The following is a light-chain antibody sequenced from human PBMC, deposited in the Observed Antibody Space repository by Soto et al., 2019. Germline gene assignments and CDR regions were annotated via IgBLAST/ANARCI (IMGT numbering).Light chain of an antibody. J-gene: IGLJ1*01. CDR2: EVS. Sequence: QSALTQPASVSGSPGQSITISCTGTSSDVRGYNYVSWFQQHPGKAPKLMIYEVSNRPSGVSNRFSGSKSGNTASLTISGLQAEDEADYYCSSYTTSSTLGVFGTGTQVTVL. V-gene: IGLV2-14*01. CDR1: SSDVRGYNY. CDR3: SSYTTSSTLGV.